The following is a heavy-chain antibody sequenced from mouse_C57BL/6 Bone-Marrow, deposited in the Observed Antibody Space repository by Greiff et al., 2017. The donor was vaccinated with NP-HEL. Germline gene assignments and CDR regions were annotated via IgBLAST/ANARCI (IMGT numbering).Heavy chain of an antibody. CDR3: ARNYYYGSSYGDWYFDV. CDR2: IWSGGST. Sequence: QVQLQQSGPGLVQPSQSLSITCTVSGFSLTSYGVHWVRQSPGKGLEWLGVIWSGGSTDYNAAFISRLSISKDNSKSQVFFKMNSLQADDTAIYYCARNYYYGSSYGDWYFDVWGTGTTVTVSS. D-gene: IGHD1-1*01. J-gene: IGHJ1*03. CDR1: GFSLTSYG. V-gene: IGHV2-2*01.